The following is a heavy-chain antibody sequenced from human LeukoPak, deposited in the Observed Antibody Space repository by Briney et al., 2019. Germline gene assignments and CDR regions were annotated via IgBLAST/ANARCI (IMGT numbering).Heavy chain of an antibody. J-gene: IGHJ6*04. CDR2: ISSSSSYI. D-gene: IGHD3-10*01. CDR3: ARDARVTMVRGPRYYYGMDV. CDR1: GFTFSSYS. Sequence: PGGSLRLSCAASGFTFSSYSMNWVRQAPGKGLEWVSSISSSSSYIYYADSVKGRFTISRDNPKNSLYLQMNSLRAEDTAVYYCARDARVTMVRGPRYYYGMDVWGKGTTVTVSS. V-gene: IGHV3-21*01.